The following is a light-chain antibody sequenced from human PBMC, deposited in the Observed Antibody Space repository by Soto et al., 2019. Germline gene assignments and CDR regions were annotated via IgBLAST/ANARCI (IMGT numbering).Light chain of an antibody. CDR1: QSISSW. CDR3: QQYNSYSRT. Sequence: IQMTQSPSTLSASVGDRVTITCRASQSISSWLAWYQQKPGKAPNLLIYKASSLESGVPSRFSGSGSGTEFTLTISSLQPDDFATYYCQQYNSYSRTFGQGTKVGIK. CDR2: KAS. J-gene: IGKJ1*01. V-gene: IGKV1-5*03.